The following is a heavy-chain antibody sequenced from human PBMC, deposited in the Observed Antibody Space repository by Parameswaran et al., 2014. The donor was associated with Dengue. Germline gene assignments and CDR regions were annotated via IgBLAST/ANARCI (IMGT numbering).Heavy chain of an antibody. Sequence: VRQAPGKGLEWVSHISSSGTTIDYADSVKGRFTISRDNAKNSLNLQMNNLRAEDTAVYYCAVDFDYWGQGTLVTVSS. V-gene: IGHV3-48*03. J-gene: IGHJ4*02. CDR2: ISSSGTTI. CDR3: AVDFDY.